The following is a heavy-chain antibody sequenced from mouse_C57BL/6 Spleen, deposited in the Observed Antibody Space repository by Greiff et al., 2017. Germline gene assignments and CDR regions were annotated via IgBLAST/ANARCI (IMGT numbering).Heavy chain of an antibody. D-gene: IGHD2-9*01. J-gene: IGHJ1*03. V-gene: IGHV1-81*01. CDR3: ARIPTTVGYEGYFDV. CDR1: GYTFTSYG. CDR2: IYPRSGNT. Sequence: VKLQESGAELVRPGASVKLSCKASGYTFTSYGLSWVKQRTGQGLEWIGEIYPRSGNTYYNEKFKGKATLTADKSSSTAYMELRSLTSADSAVYFCARIPTTVGYEGYFDVWGTGTTVTVSS.